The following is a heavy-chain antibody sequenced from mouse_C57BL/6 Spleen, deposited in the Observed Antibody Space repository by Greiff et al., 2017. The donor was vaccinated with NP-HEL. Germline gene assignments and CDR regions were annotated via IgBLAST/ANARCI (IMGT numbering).Heavy chain of an antibody. D-gene: IGHD2-4*01. Sequence: VQLQQPGAELVKPGASVKLSCKASGYTFTSYWMHWVKQRPGQGLEWIGMIHPNSGSTNYNEKFKSKATLTVDKSSSTAYMQLSSLTSEDSAVYYWARRDYDYDGAYYVDYWGQGTTLTVSS. CDR1: GYTFTSYW. CDR2: IHPNSGST. J-gene: IGHJ2*01. CDR3: ARRDYDYDGAYYVDY. V-gene: IGHV1-64*01.